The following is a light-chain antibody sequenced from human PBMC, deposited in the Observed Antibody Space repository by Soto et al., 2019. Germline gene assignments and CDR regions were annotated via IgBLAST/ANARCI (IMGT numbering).Light chain of an antibody. Sequence: DIQMTQSPSTLSASVGDRVTITCRASQTVSSWLAWYQQKPGKAPKLLIYDVSSLGSGVPSRFSGSGSGTEFTLTISSLQPDDFATYYCQQYYSYSRTFGQGTKVDIK. CDR3: QQYYSYSRT. CDR1: QTVSSW. CDR2: DVS. V-gene: IGKV1-5*01. J-gene: IGKJ1*01.